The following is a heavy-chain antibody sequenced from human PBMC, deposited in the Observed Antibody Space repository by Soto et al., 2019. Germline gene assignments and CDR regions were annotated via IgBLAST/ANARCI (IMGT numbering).Heavy chain of an antibody. CDR3: AKVYPSGSYPTPPRFDP. J-gene: IGHJ5*02. V-gene: IGHV3-30*18. D-gene: IGHD1-26*01. CDR1: GFTFSSYG. CDR2: ISYDGSNK. Sequence: QVQLVESGGGVVQPGRSLRLSCAASGFTFSSYGMHWVRQAPGKGLEWVAVISYDGSNKYYADSVKGRFTISRDNSKNTLYLQKNSLRAEETAVYYCAKVYPSGSYPTPPRFDPWGQGTLVTVSS.